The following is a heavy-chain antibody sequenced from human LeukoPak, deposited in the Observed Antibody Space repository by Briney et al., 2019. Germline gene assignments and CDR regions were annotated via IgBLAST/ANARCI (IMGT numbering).Heavy chain of an antibody. Sequence: GGSLRLSCAASGFTFSSYAMSWVRQAPGKGLEWVSVIYSGGSTYYADSVKGRFTISRDNSKNTLYLQMNSLRAEDTAVYYCARGPYSGSYGTFDIWGQGTMDTVSS. J-gene: IGHJ3*02. V-gene: IGHV3-53*01. CDR2: IYSGGST. CDR1: GFTFSSYA. CDR3: ARGPYSGSYGTFDI. D-gene: IGHD1-26*01.